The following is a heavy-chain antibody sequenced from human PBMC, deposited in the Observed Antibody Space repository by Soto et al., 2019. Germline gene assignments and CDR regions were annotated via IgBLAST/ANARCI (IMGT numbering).Heavy chain of an antibody. D-gene: IGHD3-22*01. J-gene: IGHJ3*02. CDR3: AAERVTYYYDSSGYYGAFDI. Sequence: GASVKVSCKASGFTFTSSAVQWVRQARGQRLEWIGWIVVGSGNTNYAQKFQERVTITRDMSTSTAYMELSSLRSEDTAVYYCAAERVTYYYDSSGYYGAFDIWGQGTMVTVSS. CDR2: IVVGSGNT. CDR1: GFTFTSSA. V-gene: IGHV1-58*01.